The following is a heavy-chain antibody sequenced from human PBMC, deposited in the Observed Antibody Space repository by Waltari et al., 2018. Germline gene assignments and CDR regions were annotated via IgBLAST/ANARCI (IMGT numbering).Heavy chain of an antibody. CDR2: INNGGGSST. CDR1: GFTVIHSY. Sequence: EVQLVESGGGLVQPGASLRLSCAASGFTVIHSYTHWVRQGPGKGLVWISRINNGGGSSTTYADSVKGRFTISKDNAKNTVYLQMNSLRAEDTAVYHCARGGQLALDYWGQGTLVTVSS. CDR3: ARGGQLALDY. D-gene: IGHD6-6*01. V-gene: IGHV3-74*01. J-gene: IGHJ4*02.